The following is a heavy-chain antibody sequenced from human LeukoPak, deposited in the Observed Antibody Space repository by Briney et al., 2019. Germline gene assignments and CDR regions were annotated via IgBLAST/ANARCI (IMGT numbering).Heavy chain of an antibody. J-gene: IGHJ4*02. CDR1: GGSISTYY. CDR3: ARVGDGNFDY. Sequence: SSETLSLTCTVYGGSISTYYWSWIRQPPGKGLEWIGYIYYSGNTNKNPSLKSRLIISVDTSKNQFSLKLSSLTAADTAVYYCARVGDGNFDYWGQGTLVTVSS. V-gene: IGHV4-59*01. CDR2: IYYSGNT.